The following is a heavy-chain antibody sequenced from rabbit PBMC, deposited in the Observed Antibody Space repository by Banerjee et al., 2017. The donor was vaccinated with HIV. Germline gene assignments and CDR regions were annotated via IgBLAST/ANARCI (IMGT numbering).Heavy chain of an antibody. D-gene: IGHD6-1*01. V-gene: IGHV1S40*01. CDR3: ARDPYGGYHGYGYALNL. CDR2: IRPGSGGT. J-gene: IGHJ4*01. Sequence: PGKGLEWIACIRPGSGGTWYASWAKGRFTISKTSSTTVTLQMTSLTAADTATYFCARDPYGGYHGYGYALNLWGQGTLVTVS.